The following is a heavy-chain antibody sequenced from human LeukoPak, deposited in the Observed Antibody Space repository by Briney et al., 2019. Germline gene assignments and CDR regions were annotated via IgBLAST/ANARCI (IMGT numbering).Heavy chain of an antibody. J-gene: IGHJ4*02. D-gene: IGHD3-3*01. V-gene: IGHV1-2*02. CDR3: AREDRFLEERVY. Sequence: GASVKVSCKASGYTFTGYYMHWVRQAPGQGLEWMGWINPNSGRTNYAQKFQGRVTMTRDTSISTAYMELSRLRSDDTAVYYGAREDRFLEERVYWGQGTLVTVSS. CDR2: INPNSGRT. CDR1: GYTFTGYY.